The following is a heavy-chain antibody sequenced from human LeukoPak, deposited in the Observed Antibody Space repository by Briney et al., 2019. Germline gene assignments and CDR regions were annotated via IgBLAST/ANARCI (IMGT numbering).Heavy chain of an antibody. D-gene: IGHD6-19*01. Sequence: GGSLRLSCAASGFAFNTYTINWVRQAPGKGLEWVSSISSSSIYIYYADSLKGRFTISRNNAKNSLYLHIDSLRAEDTAVYYCARGRVGQWLVDAFDIWGQGTMVTVSS. J-gene: IGHJ3*02. V-gene: IGHV3-21*01. CDR1: GFAFNTYT. CDR3: ARGRVGQWLVDAFDI. CDR2: ISSSSIYI.